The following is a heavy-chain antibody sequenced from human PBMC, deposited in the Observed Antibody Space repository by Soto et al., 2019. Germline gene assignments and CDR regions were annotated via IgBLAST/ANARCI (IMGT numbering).Heavy chain of an antibody. V-gene: IGHV4-59*01. CDR2: IYYSGST. CDR1: GGSISSYY. J-gene: IGHJ4*02. CDR3: ARALRGWELPSGFDY. Sequence: PSETLSLTCTVSGGSISSYYWSWIRQPPGKGLEWIGYIYYSGSTNYNPSLKSRVTISVDTSKNQFSLKLSSVTAADTAVYYCARALRGWELPSGFDYWGQGTLVTVSS. D-gene: IGHD1-26*01.